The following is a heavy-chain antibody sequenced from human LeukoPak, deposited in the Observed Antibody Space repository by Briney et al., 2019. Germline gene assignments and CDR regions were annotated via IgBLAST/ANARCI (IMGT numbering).Heavy chain of an antibody. CDR2: ISGSGGAGT. CDR1: GFTFSSYA. J-gene: IGHJ6*02. V-gene: IGHV3-23*01. CDR3: VKDRGGSPFYGMDV. D-gene: IGHD1-26*01. Sequence: GESLRLSCAASGFTFSSYAMSWVRQAPGKGLEWVSTISGSGGAGTYYADSVKGRFTVSRDNSRNTLYLPMNSLRAEDTAVYYCVKDRGGSPFYGMDVWGQGTTVTVSS.